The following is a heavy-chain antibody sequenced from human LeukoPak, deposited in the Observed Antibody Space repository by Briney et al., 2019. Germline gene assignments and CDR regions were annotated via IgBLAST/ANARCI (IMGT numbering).Heavy chain of an antibody. D-gene: IGHD4-23*01. Sequence: SETLSLTCTVSGGSISSYYWSWIRQPPGKGLEWIGYTFYSGSTNYNPSLKSRVTISIDTSKNQFSLKLSSVTAADTAVYYCARGDSTVTPKYFQYWGQGTLVTVSS. CDR2: TFYSGST. CDR1: GGSISSYY. J-gene: IGHJ1*01. V-gene: IGHV4-59*01. CDR3: ARGDSTVTPKYFQY.